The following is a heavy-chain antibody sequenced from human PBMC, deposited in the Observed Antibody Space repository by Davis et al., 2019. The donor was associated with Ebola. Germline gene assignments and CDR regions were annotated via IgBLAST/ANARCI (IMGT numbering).Heavy chain of an antibody. D-gene: IGHD6-19*01. Sequence: SETLSLTCTVSGASISSENYFWAWIRQPPGKGLEWIGSIYYTGSTYYSPSLKSRVTISVDTSRNQISLKLSSVTATDTAVYYCAVVAGRSDFDYWGQGNLVTVSS. J-gene: IGHJ4*02. CDR2: IYYTGST. V-gene: IGHV4-39*01. CDR3: AVVAGRSDFDY. CDR1: GASISSENYF.